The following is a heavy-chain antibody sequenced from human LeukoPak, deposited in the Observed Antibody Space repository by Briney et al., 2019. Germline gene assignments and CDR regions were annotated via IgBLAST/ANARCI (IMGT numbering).Heavy chain of an antibody. Sequence: SETLSLTCAVYGGSFSGYYWGWIRQPPGKGLEWIGTFYYSGTTYYNPSLKSRLTISVDTSKNQFSLKLSSVTAADTSVYYCARHRESDFGYYYYMDVWGKGTTVTVSS. CDR1: GGSFSGYY. V-gene: IGHV4-39*01. CDR2: FYYSGTT. D-gene: IGHD4-17*01. J-gene: IGHJ6*03. CDR3: ARHRESDFGYYYYMDV.